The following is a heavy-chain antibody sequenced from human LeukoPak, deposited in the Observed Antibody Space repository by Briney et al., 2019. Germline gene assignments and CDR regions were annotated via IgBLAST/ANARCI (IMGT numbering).Heavy chain of an antibody. J-gene: IGHJ4*02. Sequence: GGSLRLSCAASGFIFSSNYMTWVRQAPGKELEWVSVIFSGGSTYYADSVKGRVTISRDNSKNTLYLQMNNLRGEDTAVYYCARVGPTRSDFDYWGQGTLVTVSS. CDR3: ARVGPTRSDFDY. D-gene: IGHD1-26*01. CDR2: IFSGGST. CDR1: GFIFSSNY. V-gene: IGHV3-53*01.